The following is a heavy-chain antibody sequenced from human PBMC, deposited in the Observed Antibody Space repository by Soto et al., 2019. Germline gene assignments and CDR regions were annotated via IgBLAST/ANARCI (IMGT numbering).Heavy chain of an antibody. CDR3: SKDRGSGSYYGSPPSDY. D-gene: IGHD1-26*01. J-gene: IGHJ4*02. V-gene: IGHV3-23*01. Sequence: TGGSLRLSCAASGFTFSSYAMSWVRQAPGKGLEWVSAISGSGGSTYYADSVKGRFTISRDNSKNTLYLQMNSLRAEDTAVYYCSKDRGSGSYYGSPPSDYWGQGTLVTSPQ. CDR2: ISGSGGST. CDR1: GFTFSSYA.